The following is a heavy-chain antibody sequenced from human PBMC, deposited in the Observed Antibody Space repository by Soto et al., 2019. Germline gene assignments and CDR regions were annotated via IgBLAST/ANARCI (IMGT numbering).Heavy chain of an antibody. CDR3: ARTAWAAPQSPASPDY. D-gene: IGHD6-6*01. V-gene: IGHV5-51*01. CDR2: IYPGDSDT. Sequence: GGSLTISCKGSGYSFTSYWVGRVRQMPGKGLEWMGIIYPGDSDTRYSPSFQGQVTISADKSISTAYLQWSSLKASDTAMYYCARTAWAAPQSPASPDYWGQGTLVTVSS. CDR1: GYSFTSYW. J-gene: IGHJ4*02.